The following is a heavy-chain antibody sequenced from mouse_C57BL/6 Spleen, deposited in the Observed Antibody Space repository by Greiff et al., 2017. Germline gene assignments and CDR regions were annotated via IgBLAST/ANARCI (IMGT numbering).Heavy chain of an antibody. V-gene: IGHV1-18*01. CDR1: GYTFTDYN. J-gene: IGHJ4*01. D-gene: IGHD1-1*02. CDR2: INPNNGGT. CDR3: ARITRNYDYYAMDY. Sequence: EVQLQQSGPELVKPGASVKIPCKASGYTFTDYNMDWVKQSHGKSLEWIGDINPNNGGTIYNQKFKGKATLTVDKSSSTAYMELRSLTSEDTAVYYCARITRNYDYYAMDYWGQGTSVTVSS.